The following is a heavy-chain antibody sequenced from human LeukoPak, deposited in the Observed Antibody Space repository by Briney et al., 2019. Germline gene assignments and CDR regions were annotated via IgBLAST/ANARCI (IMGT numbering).Heavy chain of an antibody. CDR2: IYYSEST. CDR3: AKSNGYGLIDY. CDR1: GGSTSSSSYY. D-gene: IGHD5-12*01. J-gene: IGHJ4*02. V-gene: IGHV4-39*01. Sequence: SETLSLTCTVSGGSTSSSSYYWGWIRQPPGKGLEWIGNIYYSESTYYNPSLKSRVTISVDTSKNQFSLKLSSVTAADTAMYYCAKSNGYGLIDYWGQGTLVTVSS.